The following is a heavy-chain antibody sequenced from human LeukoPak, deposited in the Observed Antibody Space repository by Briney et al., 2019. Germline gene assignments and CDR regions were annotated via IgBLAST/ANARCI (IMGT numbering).Heavy chain of an antibody. Sequence: SETLSLTCIVSSGSINNHYWRWIQQPPGKGLEWIGYIYDSWNTNYNPSLKSRVTISIDTSKNQFSLNLTSVTAADTAVYYCARDQIGYGLDYWGQGTLVTVSS. D-gene: IGHD5-18*01. CDR1: SGSINNHY. CDR3: ARDQIGYGLDY. J-gene: IGHJ4*02. CDR2: IYDSWNT. V-gene: IGHV4-59*11.